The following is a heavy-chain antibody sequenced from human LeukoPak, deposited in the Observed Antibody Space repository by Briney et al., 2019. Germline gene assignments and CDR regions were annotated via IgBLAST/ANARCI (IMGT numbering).Heavy chain of an antibody. J-gene: IGHJ4*02. D-gene: IGHD6-19*01. CDR3: AREAVAGPFDY. V-gene: IGHV4-30-2*01. CDR2: IYHSGST. CDR1: GGSISSGGYS. Sequence: SETLSLTCAVSGGSISSGGYSWSWIRQPPGKGLEWIGYIYHSGSTYYNPSLKSRVTISVDTSKNQFSLKLSSVTAADTAVYYCAREAVAGPFDYWGQGTLVTVSS.